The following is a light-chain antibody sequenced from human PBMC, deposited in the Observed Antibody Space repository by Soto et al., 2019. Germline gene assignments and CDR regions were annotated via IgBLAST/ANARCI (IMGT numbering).Light chain of an antibody. CDR2: DAS. V-gene: IGKV3-11*01. CDR1: QSVRTS. CDR3: QQRSNGPGT. J-gene: IGKJ1*01. Sequence: EIVLTQSPDTLSLSPGERATLSCRASQSVRTSLAWYQQQTGQAPRLLIYDASNKATGIPARFSGSGSGTDFTLTISSLDPKDLAVYYWQQRSNGPGTVGQGTKVDIK.